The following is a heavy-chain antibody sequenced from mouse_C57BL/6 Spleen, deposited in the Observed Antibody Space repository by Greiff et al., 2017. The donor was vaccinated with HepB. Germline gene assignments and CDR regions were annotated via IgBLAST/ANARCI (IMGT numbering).Heavy chain of an antibody. CDR2: IDPSDSYT. CDR1: GYTFTSYW. J-gene: IGHJ2*01. CDR3: ARPDYYGSSYGNYFDY. Sequence: QVQLKQPGAELVKPGASVKLSCKASGYTFTSYWMQWVKQRPGQGLEWIGEIDPSDSYTNYNQKFKGKATLTVDTSSSTAYMQLSSLTSEDSAVYYCARPDYYGSSYGNYFDYWGQGTTLTVSS. D-gene: IGHD1-1*01. V-gene: IGHV1-50*01.